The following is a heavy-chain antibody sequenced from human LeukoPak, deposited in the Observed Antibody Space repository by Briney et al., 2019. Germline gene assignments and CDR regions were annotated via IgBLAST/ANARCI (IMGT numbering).Heavy chain of an antibody. D-gene: IGHD5-18*01. CDR3: ARRGRIQLWFVEPTKLGINYYYYYMDV. V-gene: IGHV4-39*07. Sequence: SETLSLTCTVSGGSISSSSYYWGWIRQPPGKGLEWIGEIYHSGSTNYNPSLKSRVTISVDKSKNQFSLKLSSVTAADTAVYYCARRGRIQLWFVEPTKLGINYYYYYMDVWGKGTTVTVSS. CDR2: IYHSGST. CDR1: GGSISSSSYY. J-gene: IGHJ6*03.